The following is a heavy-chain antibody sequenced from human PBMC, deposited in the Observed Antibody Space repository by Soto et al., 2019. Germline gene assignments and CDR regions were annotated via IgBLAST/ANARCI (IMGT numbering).Heavy chain of an antibody. V-gene: IGHV4-4*02. CDR3: ARLDY. Sequence: QVQLQESGPGLVKPSGTLSLTCAVSGGSISSSNWWSWVQPPGKGLEWIGESYHSGSTNYNPSLKSRVTISVDKSKNQFSLKLSSVTAADTAVYYCARLDYWGQGTLVTVSS. CDR1: GGSISSSNW. CDR2: SYHSGST. J-gene: IGHJ4*02.